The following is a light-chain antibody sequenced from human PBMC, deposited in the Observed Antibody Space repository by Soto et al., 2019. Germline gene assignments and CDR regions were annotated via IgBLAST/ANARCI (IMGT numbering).Light chain of an antibody. Sequence: DIVMTQSPDSLAVSLGERATINCKSSQSLLSGSNNKNYLAWYQQKPGQSPKSLIYWASTRESGVPDRFSGSGSGTDFTLTISSLPAEDVAVYYCLQYYGAPLSFGGGTKVEIK. V-gene: IGKV4-1*01. CDR2: WAS. J-gene: IGKJ4*01. CDR1: QSLLSGSNNKNY. CDR3: LQYYGAPLS.